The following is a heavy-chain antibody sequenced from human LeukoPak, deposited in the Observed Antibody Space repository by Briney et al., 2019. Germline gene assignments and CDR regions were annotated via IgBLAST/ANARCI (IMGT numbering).Heavy chain of an antibody. D-gene: IGHD2-2*01. J-gene: IGHJ4*02. CDR3: AKEPYLDY. CDR2: ISYDGSNT. CDR1: GFSFSGRG. V-gene: IGHV3-30*18. Sequence: GGSLRLSCAASGFSFSGRGMHWVRQAPGKGLEWVAVISYDGSNTYYADSVKGRFTITRDNSNSTVYLQVSSLRAEDTAVYYCAKEPYLDYWGQGTLVTVSS.